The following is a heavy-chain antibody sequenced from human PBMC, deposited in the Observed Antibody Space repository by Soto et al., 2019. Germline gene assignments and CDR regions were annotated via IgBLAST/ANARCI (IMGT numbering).Heavy chain of an antibody. V-gene: IGHV1-18*04. CDR1: GYTFTSYG. CDR3: ARDKKSNIVATTWDY. J-gene: IGHJ4*02. Sequence: QVQLVQSGAEVKKPGASVKVSCKASGYTFTSYGISWVRQAPGQGLEWMGWISAYNGNTNYAQKLQSRVTMTTDTSTSTAYMELRSLRSDDTAVYYCARDKKSNIVATTWDYWGQGTLVTVSS. CDR2: ISAYNGNT. D-gene: IGHD5-12*01.